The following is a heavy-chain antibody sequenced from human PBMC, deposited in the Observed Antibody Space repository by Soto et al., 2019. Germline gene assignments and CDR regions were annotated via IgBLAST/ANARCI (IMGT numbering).Heavy chain of an antibody. CDR2: IYPSDSYT. CDR1: GYSLTSYW. CDR3: ARTSMQSRGYSYGHGGMDV. D-gene: IGHD5-18*01. J-gene: IGHJ6*02. Sequence: LGESLKISCKGSGYSLTSYWIGWVRQMPGKGLEWMGIIYPSDSYTNYSPSFQGHVTISADKSISTAYLQWSSLKASDTAMYYCARTSMQSRGYSYGHGGMDVWGQGTTVTVSS. V-gene: IGHV5-10-1*01.